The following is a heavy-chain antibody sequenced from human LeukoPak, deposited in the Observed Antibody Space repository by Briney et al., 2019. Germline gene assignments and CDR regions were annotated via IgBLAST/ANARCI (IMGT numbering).Heavy chain of an antibody. V-gene: IGHV5-51*01. CDR2: IYPGDSDT. CDR3: ARRGLRFLEWLE. D-gene: IGHD3-3*01. Sequence: GESLKISCKGSGYSFATRWVAWVRQMPGKGLEWMGIIYPGDSDTRYSPSFQGQVTISADKSISTAYLQWSSLKASDTAMYYCARRGLRFLEWLEWGQGTLVTVSS. CDR1: GYSFATRW. J-gene: IGHJ4*02.